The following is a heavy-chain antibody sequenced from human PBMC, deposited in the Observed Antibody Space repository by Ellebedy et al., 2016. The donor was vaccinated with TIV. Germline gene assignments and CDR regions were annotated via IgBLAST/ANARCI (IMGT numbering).Heavy chain of an antibody. J-gene: IGHJ4*02. Sequence: PGGSLRLSCTASGFTFGAYAMTWFRQASGKGLEWVGFIRSKAFGGTTDYAASVKGRFTVSRDDSKSIAYLQMNSLKTEDTAVYYCTRGRLEMATTFDYWGQGTLVTVSS. D-gene: IGHD5-24*01. CDR1: GFTFGAYA. V-gene: IGHV3-49*03. CDR3: TRGRLEMATTFDY. CDR2: IRSKAFGGTT.